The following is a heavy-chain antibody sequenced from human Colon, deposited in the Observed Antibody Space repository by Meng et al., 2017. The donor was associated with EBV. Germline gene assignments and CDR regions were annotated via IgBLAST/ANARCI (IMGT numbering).Heavy chain of an antibody. CDR2: IIHGGSP. CDR1: GRSLSGAY. Sequence: QVQLQQWGAGLLKPSETLSLTCAVNGRSLSGAYWNWIRPPPGKGLEWIGEIIHGGSPSYNPSLKSRVTISIDTSKNQLSLMLSSVTAADTAVYYCARRPTGIDYWGQGTLVTVSS. J-gene: IGHJ4*02. CDR3: ARRPTGIDY. V-gene: IGHV4-34*12. D-gene: IGHD2-8*02.